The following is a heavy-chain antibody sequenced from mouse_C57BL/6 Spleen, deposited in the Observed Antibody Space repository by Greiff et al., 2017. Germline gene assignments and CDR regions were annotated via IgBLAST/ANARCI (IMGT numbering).Heavy chain of an antibody. CDR2: IDPSDSET. D-gene: IGHD3-3*01. CDR1: GYTFTSYW. CDR3: ARSTAVPRCYFDV. J-gene: IGHJ1*03. V-gene: IGHV1-52*01. Sequence: QVQLQQPGAELVRPGSSVKLSCKASGYTFTSYWMHWVKQRPIQGLEWIGNIDPSDSETHYNQQFKDKATLTVDKSSSTAYMQLIIPTAEVSAVYYCARSTAVPRCYFDVWGTGTTATGSS.